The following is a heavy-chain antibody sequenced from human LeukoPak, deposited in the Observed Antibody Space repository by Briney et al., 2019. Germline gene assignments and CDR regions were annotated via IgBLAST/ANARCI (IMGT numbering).Heavy chain of an antibody. CDR2: INPSGGST. CDR3: ARSLSDYYGSGSYYISNWFDP. J-gene: IGHJ5*02. V-gene: IGHV1-46*01. CDR1: GYTFTGYY. D-gene: IGHD3-10*01. Sequence: ASVKVSCKASGYTFTGYYMHWVRQAPGQGLEWMGIINPSGGSTSYAQKFQGRVTMTRDTSTSTVYMELSSLRSEDTAVYYCARSLSDYYGSGSYYISNWFDPWGQGTLVTVSS.